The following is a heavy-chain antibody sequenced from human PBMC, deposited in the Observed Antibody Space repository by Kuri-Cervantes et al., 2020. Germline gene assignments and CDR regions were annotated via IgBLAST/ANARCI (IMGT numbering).Heavy chain of an antibody. CDR2: ISGSGGST. J-gene: IGHJ5*02. V-gene: IGHV3-23*01. CDR3: AKDHASGSYPT. D-gene: IGHD1-26*01. CDR1: GFTFSSYA. Sequence: GESLKISCAASGFTFSSYAMSWVRQAPGKGLEWVSAISGSGGSTYYADSVKGRFTISRDNSKNTLYLQMNSLRAEDTAVYYCAKDHASGSYPTWGQGTLVTVSS.